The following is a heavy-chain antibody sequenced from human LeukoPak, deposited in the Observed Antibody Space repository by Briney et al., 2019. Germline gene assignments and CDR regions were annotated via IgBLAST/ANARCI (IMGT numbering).Heavy chain of an antibody. CDR3: ARHSGSTGADY. CDR1: GYSFATHW. V-gene: IGHV5-51*01. CDR2: IYPGDSDT. Sequence: GESLKISCRGSGYSFATHWIGWVRPLPGKGLEWIGIIYPGDSDTRYSPSFQGQVTISADKSISTAYLQWSSLKASDTAMYYCARHSGSTGADYWGQGTLVTVSS. J-gene: IGHJ4*02. D-gene: IGHD6-6*01.